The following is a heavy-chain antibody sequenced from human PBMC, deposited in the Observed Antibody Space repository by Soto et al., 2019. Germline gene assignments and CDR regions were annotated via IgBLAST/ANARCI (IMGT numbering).Heavy chain of an antibody. CDR2: IYYSGST. CDR1: GGSISSYY. J-gene: IGHJ4*02. Sequence: RSLTCTVSGGSISSYYWSWIRQPPGKGLEWIGYIYYSGSTNYNPSLKSRVTISVDTSKNQFSLKLSSVTAADTAVYYCARGGLIQYYYDSSGYYLSPFDYWGQGTLVTVSS. D-gene: IGHD3-22*01. V-gene: IGHV4-59*01. CDR3: ARGGLIQYYYDSSGYYLSPFDY.